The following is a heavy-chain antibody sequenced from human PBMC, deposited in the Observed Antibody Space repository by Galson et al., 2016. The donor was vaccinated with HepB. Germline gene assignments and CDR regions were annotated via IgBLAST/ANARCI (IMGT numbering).Heavy chain of an antibody. CDR2: MNPKNGDT. D-gene: IGHD3-16*01. Sequence: SVKVSCKASGYDLSSFDINWVRQATGQGLEWMGWMNPKNGDTGYVQKFKGRVAMTRDTSTATAFMELTGLTSEDTAVYYCAKIGGKAWADYSYGLDVWGPGTSVTVSS. CDR1: GYDLSSFD. V-gene: IGHV1-8*01. J-gene: IGHJ6*02. CDR3: AKIGGKAWADYSYGLDV.